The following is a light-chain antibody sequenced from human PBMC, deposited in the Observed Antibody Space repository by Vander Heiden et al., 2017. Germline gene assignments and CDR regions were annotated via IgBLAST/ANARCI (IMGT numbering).Light chain of an antibody. CDR2: DVS. Sequence: QSALTQPASVSGSPGQSITISCTGTSRDVGGYNYVSWYQQHPGKAPKLMIYDVSNRPSGVSNRFSGSKSGNTASLTISGLQAEDEADYYCSSYTSSSNSIFGTGTKVTVL. J-gene: IGLJ1*01. V-gene: IGLV2-14*01. CDR1: SRDVGGYNY. CDR3: SSYTSSSNSI.